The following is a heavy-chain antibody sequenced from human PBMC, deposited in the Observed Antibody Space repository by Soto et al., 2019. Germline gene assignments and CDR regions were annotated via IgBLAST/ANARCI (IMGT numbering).Heavy chain of an antibody. CDR2: ISYDGNNE. J-gene: IGHJ4*02. Sequence: QVQLVESGGGVVQPGRSLRLSCAASGFTFNNYAMHWVRQAPGKGLEWVAVISYDGNNEYSADSVKGRFTISRDNSKNTLYLQMNSLRAEDTAVYYCARDPPRISGIIQRVYWGQGTLVTVSS. CDR1: GFTFNNYA. D-gene: IGHD3-3*01. CDR3: ARDPPRISGIIQRVY. V-gene: IGHV3-30-3*01.